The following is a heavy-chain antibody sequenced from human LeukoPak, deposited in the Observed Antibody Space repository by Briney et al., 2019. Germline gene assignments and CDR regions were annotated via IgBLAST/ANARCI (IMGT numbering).Heavy chain of an antibody. CDR2: ISYDGSNT. J-gene: IGHJ6*04. V-gene: IGHV3-30-3*01. CDR1: GITFINHA. D-gene: IGHD6-13*01. Sequence: PGGSLRLSCATSGITFINHAMDWVRQAPGKGLEWVAVISYDGSNTYYADSVKGRFTISRDNSKSTLYLQMNSLRVEDTAVYYCARNPGVGSSWYRLHYWGKGTTVTVSS. CDR3: ARNPGVGSSWYRLHY.